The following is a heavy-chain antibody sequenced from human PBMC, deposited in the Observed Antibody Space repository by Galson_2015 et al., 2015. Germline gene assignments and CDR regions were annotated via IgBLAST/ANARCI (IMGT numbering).Heavy chain of an antibody. Sequence: SLRLSCAASGFTFSSYGMHWVRQAPGKGLEWVAVIWYDGSNKYYADSVKGRFTISRDNSKNTLYLQMNSLRAEDTAVYYCARDGTRYNWKMGAFEIWGQGTMVTVSS. D-gene: IGHD1-20*01. V-gene: IGHV3-33*01. CDR1: GFTFSSYG. CDR3: ARDGTRYNWKMGAFEI. CDR2: IWYDGSNK. J-gene: IGHJ3*02.